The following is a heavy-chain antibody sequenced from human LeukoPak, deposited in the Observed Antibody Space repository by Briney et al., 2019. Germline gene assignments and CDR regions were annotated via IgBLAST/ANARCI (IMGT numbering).Heavy chain of an antibody. CDR3: AKDPRSSWARGRNWFDP. V-gene: IGHV3-48*03. J-gene: IGHJ5*02. D-gene: IGHD6-13*01. Sequence: GGSLRLSCAASGFTFSSYEMNWVRQAPGKGLEWVSYISSSGSTIYYADSVKGRFTISRDNSKNTLYLQMNSLRAEDTAVYYCAKDPRSSWARGRNWFDPWGQGTLVTVSS. CDR1: GFTFSSYE. CDR2: ISSSGSTI.